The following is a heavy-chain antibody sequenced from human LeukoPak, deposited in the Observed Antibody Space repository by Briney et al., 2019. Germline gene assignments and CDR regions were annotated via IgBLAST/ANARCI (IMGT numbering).Heavy chain of an antibody. CDR3: ARDSPGYLAYDS. D-gene: IGHD1-1*01. CDR2: IKEDGSAT. J-gene: IGHJ4*02. Sequence: PGGSLRLSCAASGFTFSTYWMTWVRQAPGKGPEWVANIKEDGSATYYVDSVKGRFTISRDNAKKSLCLQMNSLRAEDTAVYYCARDSPGYLAYDSWGQGTLVTVSS. CDR1: GFTFSTYW. V-gene: IGHV3-7*04.